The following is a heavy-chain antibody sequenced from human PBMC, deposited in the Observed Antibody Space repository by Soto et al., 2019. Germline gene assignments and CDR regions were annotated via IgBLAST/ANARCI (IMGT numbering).Heavy chain of an antibody. Sequence: QVQLVESGGGVVQPGRSLRLSCAASGFTSSSYGMHWVRQAPGKGLEWVAVISYDGSNKYYADSVKGRFTISRDNSKNTLYLQMNSLRAEDTAVYYCAKDLGFSGYDYLDYWGQGTLVTVSS. CDR2: ISYDGSNK. V-gene: IGHV3-30*18. J-gene: IGHJ4*02. CDR3: AKDLGFSGYDYLDY. D-gene: IGHD5-12*01. CDR1: GFTSSSYG.